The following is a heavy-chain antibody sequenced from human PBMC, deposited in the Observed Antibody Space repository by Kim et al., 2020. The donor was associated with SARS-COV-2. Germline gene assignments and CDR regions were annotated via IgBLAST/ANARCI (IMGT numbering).Heavy chain of an antibody. V-gene: IGHV4-59*01. CDR2: IYYSGST. CDR3: ARVHGTRYCSSTSCADWYFDL. CDR1: GGSISGYY. Sequence: SETLSLTCIVSGGSISGYYWSWIRQPPGKGLEWIGYIYYSGSTNYNPSLKSRVTISVDTSKNQFSLKLSSVTAADTAVYYCARVHGTRYCSSTSCADWYFDLCGRSTLVTVSS. D-gene: IGHD2-2*01. J-gene: IGHJ2*01.